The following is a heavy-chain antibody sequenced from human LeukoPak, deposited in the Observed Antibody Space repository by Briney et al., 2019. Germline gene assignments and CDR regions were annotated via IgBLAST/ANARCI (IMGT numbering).Heavy chain of an antibody. D-gene: IGHD6-13*01. Sequence: SETLSLTCTVSGGSISSSSYYWGWIRQPPGKGLEWIGSIYYSGSTYYNPSLKSRVTISVDTSKNQFSLKLSSVTAADTAVYCCARHVIAAASVYYFDYWGQGTLVTVSS. CDR3: ARHVIAAASVYYFDY. J-gene: IGHJ4*02. V-gene: IGHV4-39*01. CDR1: GGSISSSSYY. CDR2: IYYSGST.